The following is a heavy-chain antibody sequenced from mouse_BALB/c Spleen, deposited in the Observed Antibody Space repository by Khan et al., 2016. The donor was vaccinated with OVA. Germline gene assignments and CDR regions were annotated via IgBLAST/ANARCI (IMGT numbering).Heavy chain of an antibody. V-gene: IGHV3-2*02. J-gene: IGHJ3*01. CDR1: GYSITSEYA. D-gene: IGHD2-4*01. Sequence: VQLKESGPGLVKPSQSLSLTCTVTGYSITSEYAWNWIRQFPGNKLEWMVYINYSGNTRFNPSLKSRTSITRDTSKNQFFLQLTSVTTEDRATYYCSRKDYYDYDPFPYWGQGTVVTVSA. CDR3: SRKDYYDYDPFPY. CDR2: INYSGNT.